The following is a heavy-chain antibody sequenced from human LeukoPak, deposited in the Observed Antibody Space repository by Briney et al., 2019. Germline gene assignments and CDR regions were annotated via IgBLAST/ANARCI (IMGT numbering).Heavy chain of an antibody. CDR3: ARISGRGMVRGVIDY. Sequence: SETLSLTCTVSGGSISSGGYYWSWIRQHPGKGLEWIGYIYYSGSTYYNPSLKSRVTISVDTSKNQFSLKLSSVTAADTAVYYCARISGRGMVRGVIDYRGQGTLVTVSS. CDR1: GGSISSGGYY. CDR2: IYYSGST. D-gene: IGHD3-10*01. V-gene: IGHV4-31*03. J-gene: IGHJ4*02.